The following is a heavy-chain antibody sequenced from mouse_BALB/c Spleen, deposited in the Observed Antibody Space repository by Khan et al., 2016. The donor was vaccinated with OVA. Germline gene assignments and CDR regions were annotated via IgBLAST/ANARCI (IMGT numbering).Heavy chain of an antibody. D-gene: IGHD2-14*01. CDR2: INPNNGGT. CDR1: GYTFTDYN. Sequence: VQLQQSGPEVVKPGASVKIPCKASGYTFTDYNMAWVKQSHGKSLEWIGDINPNNGGTIYNQKFKGKAKLTVDKSSSTAYMELRSLTSEDTAVYYCTRKEDRYDGDFDYWGQGTTLTVSS. J-gene: IGHJ2*01. V-gene: IGHV1-18*01. CDR3: TRKEDRYDGDFDY.